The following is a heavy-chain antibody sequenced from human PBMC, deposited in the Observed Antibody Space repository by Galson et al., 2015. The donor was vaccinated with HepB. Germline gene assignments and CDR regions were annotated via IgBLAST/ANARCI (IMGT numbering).Heavy chain of an antibody. D-gene: IGHD6-19*01. V-gene: IGHV4-39*02. CDR1: GGSISSSSYY. CDR3: ARDGYSGLVIEY. J-gene: IGHJ4*02. Sequence: ETLSLTCTVSGGSISSSSYYWGWIRQPPGKGLAWIGRIYYSGSTYYNPSLKSRITINPDTSKNQFSLQLNSVTPEDTAVYYCARDGYSGLVIEYWGQGTLVTVSP. CDR2: IYYSGST.